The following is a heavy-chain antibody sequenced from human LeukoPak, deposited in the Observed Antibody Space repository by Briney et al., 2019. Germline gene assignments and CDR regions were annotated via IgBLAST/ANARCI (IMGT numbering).Heavy chain of an antibody. CDR1: GFMFSTYA. J-gene: IGHJ4*02. V-gene: IGHV3-23*01. CDR2: IFGSGGST. Sequence: GGSLRLSCAASGFMFSTYAMYWVRQAPGKGLEWVSGIFGSGGSTHYADSVKGRFTISRDNSKNTVYLQMNSLRAEDTAVYYCAKTTTGYSSGRYPGWPVDYWGQGTLVTVSS. D-gene: IGHD6-19*01. CDR3: AKTTTGYSSGRYPGWPVDY.